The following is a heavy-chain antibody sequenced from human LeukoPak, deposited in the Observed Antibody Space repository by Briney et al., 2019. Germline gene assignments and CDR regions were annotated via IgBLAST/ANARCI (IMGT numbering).Heavy chain of an antibody. J-gene: IGHJ4*02. V-gene: IGHV3-30*18. CDR2: ISYDGSNK. CDR3: AKGDIVVGGYDY. Sequence: PGGSLRLSCAASGFTFSSYGMHWVRQAPGRGLEWVAVISYDGSNKYYADSVKGRFTISRDNSKNTLYLQMNSLRAEDTAVYYCAKGDIVVGGYDYWGQGTLVTVPS. CDR1: GFTFSSYG. D-gene: IGHD2-15*01.